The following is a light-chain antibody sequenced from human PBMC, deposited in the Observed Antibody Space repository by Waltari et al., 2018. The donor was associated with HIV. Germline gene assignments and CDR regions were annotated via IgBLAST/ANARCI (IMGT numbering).Light chain of an antibody. CDR1: QSVSSSY. V-gene: IGKV3-20*01. CDR2: GAS. Sequence: EIVLTQSPGTPSLSPGERGTLSCRASQSVSSSYLAWYQQKPGQAPRLLIYGASSRATGIPDRFSGSGSGTDFTLSISGLEPEDFAVYYCQHFGSSHLTFGGGTKVEIK. CDR3: QHFGSSHLT. J-gene: IGKJ4*01.